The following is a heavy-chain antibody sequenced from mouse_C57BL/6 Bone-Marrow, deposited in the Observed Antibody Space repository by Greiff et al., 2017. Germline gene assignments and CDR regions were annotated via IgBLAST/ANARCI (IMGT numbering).Heavy chain of an antibody. CDR1: GFSLTSYG. J-gene: IGHJ3*01. CDR2: IWSGGST. D-gene: IGHD1-1*02. V-gene: IGHV2-2*01. Sequence: QVQLKQSGPGLVQPSQSLSITCTVSGFSLTSYGVHWVRQSPGKGLEWLGVIWSGGSTDYNAAFISRLSISKDNSKSQVFFKMNSLQAGDTAIYYCARDGGSYGWFAYWGQGTLVTVSA. CDR3: ARDGGSYGWFAY.